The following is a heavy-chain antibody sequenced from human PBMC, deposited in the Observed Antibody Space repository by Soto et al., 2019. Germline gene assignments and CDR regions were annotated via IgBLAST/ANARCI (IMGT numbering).Heavy chain of an antibody. V-gene: IGHV1-2*02. CDR2: VNTNNGDT. J-gene: IGHJ4*02. CDR3: ARPTLARELDY. D-gene: IGHD6-6*01. CDR1: GYSFTAFS. Sequence: ASVKVSCKASGYSFTAFSLHWVRQAPGQGLEWMGWVNTNNGDTSYAQNIQDRVTMTRDTAISTAFMELTSLTSDDTAVYFCARPTLARELDYWGQGTVVTVS.